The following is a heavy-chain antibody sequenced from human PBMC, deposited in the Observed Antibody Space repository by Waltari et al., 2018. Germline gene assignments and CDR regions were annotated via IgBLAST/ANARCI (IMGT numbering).Heavy chain of an antibody. Sequence: QVQLVQSGSELKKPGASVRISCKASGYSFTNYAIDWGRQAPGQGPEWMGWINTGTGNPTYARGFTGRFVFSLDTSVSTAYLQITSLKAEDTAIYYCARDRIVGATDWGYWGQGTLVTVSS. D-gene: IGHD1-26*01. V-gene: IGHV7-4-1*02. CDR2: INTGTGNP. J-gene: IGHJ4*02. CDR1: GYSFTNYA. CDR3: ARDRIVGATDWGY.